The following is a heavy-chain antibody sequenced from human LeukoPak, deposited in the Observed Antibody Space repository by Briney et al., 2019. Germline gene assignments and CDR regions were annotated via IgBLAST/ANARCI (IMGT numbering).Heavy chain of an antibody. J-gene: IGHJ4*02. CDR3: ARDSPYYYDSSGYFDY. D-gene: IGHD3-22*01. Sequence: PSETLSLTCTVPGGSISSGDYYWSWSRQPPGKGLEWIGYIYYSGSTYYNPSLKSRVTISVDTSKNQFSLKLSSVTAADTAVYYCARDSPYYYDSSGYFDYWGQGTLVTVSS. CDR1: GGSISSGDYY. V-gene: IGHV4-30-4*01. CDR2: IYYSGST.